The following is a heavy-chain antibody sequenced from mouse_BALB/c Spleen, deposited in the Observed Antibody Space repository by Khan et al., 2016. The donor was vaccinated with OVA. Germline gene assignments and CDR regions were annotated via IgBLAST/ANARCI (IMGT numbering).Heavy chain of an antibody. CDR1: GFSLTTYG. CDR2: IWSGGST. D-gene: IGHD2-4*01. J-gene: IGHJ3*01. V-gene: IGHV2-2*02. CDR3: ARNYDYDEGLAY. Sequence: QVQLKESGPGLVQPSQSLSITCTVSGFSLTTYGVHWVRQSPGKGLEWLGVIWSGGSTAYNAAFISRLSISKDSSKSQVFFKMNSLQVNDTAIYXCARNYDYDEGLAYWGQGTLVTVSA.